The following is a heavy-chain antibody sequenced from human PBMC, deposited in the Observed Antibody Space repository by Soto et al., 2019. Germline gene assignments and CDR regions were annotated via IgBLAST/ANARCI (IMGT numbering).Heavy chain of an antibody. D-gene: IGHD3-22*01. V-gene: IGHV4-39*01. CDR3: ARHSSYDGRGWAHFYSDY. J-gene: IGHJ4*02. CDR2: IFYSGNT. Sequence: QLQLQESGPGLVRPSETLSLTCTVSGGSISISSHYWGWVRQPPGKGLEWIGSIFYSGNTYDNPSLKSPVTISVDTSKNQCSLRLSSVTAAHPAVYYCARHSSYDGRGWAHFYSDYWGQGTLVTVSS. CDR1: GGSISISSHY.